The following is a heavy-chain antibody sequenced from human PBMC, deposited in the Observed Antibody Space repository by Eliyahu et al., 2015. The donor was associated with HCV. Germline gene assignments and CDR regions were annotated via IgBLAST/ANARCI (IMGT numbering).Heavy chain of an antibody. CDR1: GGSXSTYY. J-gene: IGHJ5*02. CDR3: ASGGGGIAVAGTGGWFDP. V-gene: IGHV4-59*01. D-gene: IGHD6-19*01. CDR2: MYPRWST. Sequence: QVQLQESGPGLVQPSETLSLTCTVSGGSXSTYYWSWIRQPPGKGLEWIGYMYPRWSTNXNPSLKSRVTIALDTSKNQFSLKLSSVTAADTAVYYCASGGGGIAVAGTGGWFDPWGQGTLVTVSS.